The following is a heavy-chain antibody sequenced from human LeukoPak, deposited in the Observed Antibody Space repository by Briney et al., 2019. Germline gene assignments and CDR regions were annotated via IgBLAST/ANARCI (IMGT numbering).Heavy chain of an antibody. CDR3: ARALPIDY. Sequence: GGSLRLSCAASGFTFSNYALNWVRQAPGKGLEWVSYVSSSGTTIYCADSMKGRFTISRDNAENSLYLQMNSLRAEDTAVYYCARALPIDYWSQGTLVTVSS. CDR1: GFTFSNYA. V-gene: IGHV3-48*03. J-gene: IGHJ4*02. CDR2: VSSSGTTI.